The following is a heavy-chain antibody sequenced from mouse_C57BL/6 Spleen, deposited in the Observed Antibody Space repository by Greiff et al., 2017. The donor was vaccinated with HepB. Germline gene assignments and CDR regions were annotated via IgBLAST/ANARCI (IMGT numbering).Heavy chain of an antibody. CDR3: ARWGYGSSLYFDV. Sequence: EVHLVESGAELVRPGSSVKMSCKTSGYIFTSYGINWVKQRPGQGLEWIGYIYIGNGYTEYNEKFKGKATLTSDTSSSTAYMQLSSLTSEDSAIYFCARWGYGSSLYFDVWGTGTTVTVSS. D-gene: IGHD1-1*01. J-gene: IGHJ1*03. V-gene: IGHV1-58*01. CDR1: GYIFTSYG. CDR2: IYIGNGYT.